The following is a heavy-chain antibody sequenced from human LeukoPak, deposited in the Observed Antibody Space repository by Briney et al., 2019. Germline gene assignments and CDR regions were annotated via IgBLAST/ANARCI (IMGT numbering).Heavy chain of an antibody. J-gene: IGHJ6*03. CDR2: IYYSGST. V-gene: IGHV4-59*12. CDR1: DGSISSYY. CDR3: ARGRGRKDYYMDV. Sequence: SETLSLTCTVSDGSISSYYWSWIRQPPGKGLEWIGYIYYSGSTNYNPSLKSRVTISVDTSKNQFSLKLSSVTAADTAVYYCARGRGRKDYYMDVWGKGTTVTVSS. D-gene: IGHD3-10*01.